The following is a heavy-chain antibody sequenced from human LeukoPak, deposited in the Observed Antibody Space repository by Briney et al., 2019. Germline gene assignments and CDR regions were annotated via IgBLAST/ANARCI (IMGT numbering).Heavy chain of an antibody. Sequence: SETLSLTCAVYGGSFSGYYWSWIRQPPGKGLEWIGEINHSGSTNYNPSLKSRVTISVDTSKNQFSLKLSSVTAADTAVYYCARAPPTYYYDSSGYYPFDYWGQGTLITVSS. CDR1: GGSFSGYY. V-gene: IGHV4-34*01. CDR3: ARAPPTYYYDSSGYYPFDY. D-gene: IGHD3-22*01. CDR2: INHSGST. J-gene: IGHJ4*02.